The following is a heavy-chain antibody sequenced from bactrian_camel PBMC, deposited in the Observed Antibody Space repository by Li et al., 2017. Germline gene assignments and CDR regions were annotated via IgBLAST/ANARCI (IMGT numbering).Heavy chain of an antibody. D-gene: IGHD1*01. CDR1: GFNFSNYA. CDR2: INRGGGST. Sequence: VQLVESGGGLVQPGGFLKLSCAASGFNFSNYAMSWVRQGPGKGLEWISAINRGGGSTLYADSAKGRFTIIRDNDRGTLYLLLNSLKSEDTATYYCTKGAFESAGLPELGSWGQGTQVTVS. CDR3: TKGAFESAGLPELGS. V-gene: IGHV3S40*01. J-gene: IGHJ6*01.